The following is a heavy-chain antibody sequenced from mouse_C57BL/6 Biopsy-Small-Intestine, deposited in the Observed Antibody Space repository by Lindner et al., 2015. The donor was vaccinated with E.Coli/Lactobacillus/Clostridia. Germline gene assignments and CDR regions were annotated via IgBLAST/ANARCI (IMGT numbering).Heavy chain of an antibody. J-gene: IGHJ2*01. CDR3: TRNYGSSPDY. D-gene: IGHD1-1*01. CDR1: GFNIKDYY. Sequence: VQLQESGAELVKPGASVKLSCTASGFNIKDYYMHWVKQRTEQGLEWIGRIDPEDDETKYAPKFQGKATITADTSSNTAYLQLSSLTSEDTAVYYCTRNYGSSPDYWGQGTTLTVSS. V-gene: IGHV14-2*01. CDR2: IDPEDDET.